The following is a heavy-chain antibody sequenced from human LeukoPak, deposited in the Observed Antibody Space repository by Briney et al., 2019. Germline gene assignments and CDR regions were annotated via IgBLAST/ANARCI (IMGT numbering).Heavy chain of an antibody. J-gene: IGHJ4*02. CDR3: ARGESIVVVPTYFDY. CDR1: GYTFTGYY. CDR2: INPNSGGT. V-gene: IGHV1-2*02. Sequence: ASVKVSCKASGYTFTGYYMHWVRQAPGQGLEWMGWINPNSGGTNYAQKFQGRVTMTRDTSISTAYMELSRLRSDDTAVYYCARGESIVVVPTYFDYWGQGTLVTVSS. D-gene: IGHD2-2*01.